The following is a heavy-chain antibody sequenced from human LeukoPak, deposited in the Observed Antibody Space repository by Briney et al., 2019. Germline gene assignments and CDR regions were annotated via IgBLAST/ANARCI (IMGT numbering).Heavy chain of an antibody. CDR3: ARDYMITFGGVNWFDP. J-gene: IGHJ5*02. V-gene: IGHV1-46*01. Sequence: ASVKVSCKASGYTFTSYYMHWVRQAPGQGLEWRGIINPSGGSTSYAQKFKGRVTMTRDTPPSTVSMALSSLRSEETAVYYCARDYMITFGGVNWFDPWGQGTLVPVSS. D-gene: IGHD3-16*01. CDR1: GYTFTSYY. CDR2: INPSGGST.